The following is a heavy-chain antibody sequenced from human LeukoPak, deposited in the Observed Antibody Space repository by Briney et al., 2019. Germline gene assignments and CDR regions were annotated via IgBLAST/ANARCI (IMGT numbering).Heavy chain of an antibody. D-gene: IGHD6-13*01. CDR2: ISPYNGNT. V-gene: IGHV1-18*01. CDR3: ARDRASGIVDY. Sequence: ASVKVSCKASGYTFTSYVINWVRQAARQGLEWMGWISPYNGNTNYAQKLQGTVTMTTDTSTCTAYMELRSLRSDDTAVYYCARDRASGIVDYWGQGTLVTVSS. J-gene: IGHJ4*02. CDR1: GYTFTSYV.